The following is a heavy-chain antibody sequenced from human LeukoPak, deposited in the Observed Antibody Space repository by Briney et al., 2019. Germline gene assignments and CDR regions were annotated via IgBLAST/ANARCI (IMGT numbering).Heavy chain of an antibody. Sequence: GASVKVSCKASGYTFTGYYIHWVRQAPGQGLEWMEWINPNSGTTNYVQKFQGRVTMTRDTSISTAYLELSRLGSDDTAVYYCAKTHCGGDCYLNDAFDIWGQGTMVTVSS. J-gene: IGHJ3*02. CDR1: GYTFTGYY. CDR2: INPNSGTT. D-gene: IGHD2-21*01. CDR3: AKTHCGGDCYLNDAFDI. V-gene: IGHV1-2*02.